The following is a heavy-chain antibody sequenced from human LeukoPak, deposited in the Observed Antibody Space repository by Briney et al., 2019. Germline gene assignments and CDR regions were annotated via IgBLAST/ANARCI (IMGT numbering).Heavy chain of an antibody. D-gene: IGHD1-7*01. CDR3: ATARNFRFEY. V-gene: IGHV3-74*01. CDR2: MNGEGTTI. Sequence: RSGVALRLSCATSGLTFRTTWMHWVRQAPGKGLMWVSRMNGEGTTIDYADSVKGRFTVSRDYAKNTLFLQMNNLRTEDTALYFCATARNFRFEYWGQGSLVIVSA. CDR1: GLTFRTTW. J-gene: IGHJ4*02.